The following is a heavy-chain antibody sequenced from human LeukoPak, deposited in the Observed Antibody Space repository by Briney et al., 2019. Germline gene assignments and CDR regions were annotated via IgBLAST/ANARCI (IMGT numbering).Heavy chain of an antibody. V-gene: IGHV3-11*01. CDR3: ARDRYSGSYPLDY. J-gene: IGHJ4*02. Sequence: PGGSLRLSCAASGFTFSDYYMSWIRQAPGKGLGWVSYISSSGSIIYYADSVKGRFTISRDNAKSSLYLQMNSLRAEDTAVYYCARDRYSGSYPLDYWGQGTLVTVSS. CDR2: ISSSGSII. D-gene: IGHD1-26*01. CDR1: GFTFSDYY.